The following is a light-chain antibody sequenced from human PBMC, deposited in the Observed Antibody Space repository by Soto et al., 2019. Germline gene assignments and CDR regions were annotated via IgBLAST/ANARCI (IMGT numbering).Light chain of an antibody. CDR2: GNS. J-gene: IGLJ2*01. CDR1: SSNIGAGYD. CDR3: QSYDSSLSGYVL. V-gene: IGLV1-40*01. Sequence: QSVLTQPPSVSGAPGQRVTISCTGSSSNIGAGYDVHWYQQLPGTAPKLLIYGNSNRPSGVPDRFSGSKSGTSASLAITALQAEDEADYYCQSYDSSLSGYVLFAGGTKLTVL.